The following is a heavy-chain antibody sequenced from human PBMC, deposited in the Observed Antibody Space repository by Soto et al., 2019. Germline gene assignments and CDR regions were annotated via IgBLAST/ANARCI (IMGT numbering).Heavy chain of an antibody. V-gene: IGHV4-34*01. J-gene: IGHJ4*02. CDR3: ASALGGSLDY. D-gene: IGHD6-25*01. CDR2: INHSGST. Sequence: SETLSLTCAAYGGSFSGYYWSWIRQPPGKGLEWIGEINHSGSTNYNPSLKSRVTMSVDTSKNQFSLKLSSVTAADTAVYYCASALGGSLDYWGQGTLVTVSS. CDR1: GGSFSGYY.